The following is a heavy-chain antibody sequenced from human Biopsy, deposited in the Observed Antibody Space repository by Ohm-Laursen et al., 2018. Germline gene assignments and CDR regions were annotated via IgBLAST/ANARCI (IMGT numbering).Heavy chain of an antibody. D-gene: IGHD6-13*01. CDR1: RFSLSARGMC. Sequence: PTQTLTLTCSFSRFSLSARGMCVSWIRQAPGKVLEWLARVDWDDYKDYSASLQTKLSISKDTSNDQVVLTVNNVDPADTATYYCARTPILIVSAGLVYRHRRHLQGMDVWGQGIAVTVS. CDR2: VDWDDYK. CDR3: ARTPILIVSAGLVYRHRRHLQGMDV. V-gene: IGHV2-70*11. J-gene: IGHJ6*02.